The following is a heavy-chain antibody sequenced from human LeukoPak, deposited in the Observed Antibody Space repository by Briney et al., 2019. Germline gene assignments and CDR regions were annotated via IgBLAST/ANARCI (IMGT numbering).Heavy chain of an antibody. CDR1: GGSFSGYY. V-gene: IGHV4-34*01. CDR2: INHSGST. J-gene: IGHJ5*02. Sequence: KPSETLSLTCAVYGGSFSGYYWSWIRQPPGKGLGWIGEINHSGSTNYNPSLKSRVTISVDTSKNQFSLKLSSVTAADTAVYYCARLRAAAGTLNWFDPWGQGTLVTVSS. CDR3: ARLRAAAGTLNWFDP. D-gene: IGHD6-13*01.